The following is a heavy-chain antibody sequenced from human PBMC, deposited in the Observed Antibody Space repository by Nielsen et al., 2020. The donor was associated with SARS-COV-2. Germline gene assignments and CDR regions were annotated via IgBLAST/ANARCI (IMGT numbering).Heavy chain of an antibody. Sequence: GSLRLSCTVSGGSISSYYWSWIRQPPGKGLEWIGYIYYSGSTNYNPSLKSRVTISVDTSKNQFSLKLSSVTAADTALYYCARGGTSFGVVNSGMDVWGQGTTVTVSS. D-gene: IGHD3-3*01. J-gene: IGHJ6*02. CDR3: ARGGTSFGVVNSGMDV. CDR1: GGSISSYY. CDR2: IYYSGST. V-gene: IGHV4-59*08.